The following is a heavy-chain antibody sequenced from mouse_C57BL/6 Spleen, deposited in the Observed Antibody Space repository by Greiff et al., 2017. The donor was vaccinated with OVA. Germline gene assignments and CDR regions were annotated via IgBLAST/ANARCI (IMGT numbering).Heavy chain of an antibody. CDR1: GFTFTDYY. CDR3: ARCPPLPGAMDY. CDR2: IRNKANSYTT. J-gene: IGHJ4*01. Sequence: EVKLVESGGGLVQPGGSLSLSCAASGFTFTDYYMSWVRQPSGTALEWLGFIRNKANSYTTESSVSVKGRFTISSDNYQSILYLQMNALNAEDSATYSCARCPPLPGAMDYWGQGTSVTVSS. D-gene: IGHD2-1*01. V-gene: IGHV7-3*01.